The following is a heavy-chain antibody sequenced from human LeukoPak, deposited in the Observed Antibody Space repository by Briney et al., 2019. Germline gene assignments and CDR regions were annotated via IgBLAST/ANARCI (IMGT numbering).Heavy chain of an antibody. CDR3: ARAGLDIVVVPAATGFDY. D-gene: IGHD2-2*01. CDR1: GFTFSDYY. Sequence: PGGSLRLSCAASGFTFSDYYMSWLRQAPGKGLEWVSYISSSGSTIYYADSVKGRFTISRDNAKNSLYLQMNSLRAEDTAVYYCARAGLDIVVVPAATGFDYWGQGTLVTVSS. V-gene: IGHV3-11*01. CDR2: ISSSGSTI. J-gene: IGHJ4*02.